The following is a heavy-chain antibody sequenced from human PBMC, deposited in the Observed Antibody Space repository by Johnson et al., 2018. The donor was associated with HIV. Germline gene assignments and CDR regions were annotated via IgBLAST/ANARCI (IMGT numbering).Heavy chain of an antibody. J-gene: IGHJ3*02. CDR2: VSNDGNNK. CDR1: GFTFSSYA. CDR3: AKGVRGSSCYDAFDI. D-gene: IGHD6-6*01. Sequence: QVQLVESGGGVVQPGKSLRLFCAASGFTFSSYAMHWVRQAPGKGLEWVAVVSNDGNNKYYTDSVKGRFTISRDNSRNTLNLQMNNLRAEDTAVYYCAKGVRGSSCYDAFDIWGQGTMVAVSS. V-gene: IGHV3-30*18.